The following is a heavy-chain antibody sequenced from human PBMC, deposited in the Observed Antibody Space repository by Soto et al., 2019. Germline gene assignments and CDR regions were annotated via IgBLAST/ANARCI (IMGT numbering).Heavy chain of an antibody. CDR2: IWYDGSNK. V-gene: IGHV3-33*01. D-gene: IGHD3-3*01. CDR1: GFTFSSYG. CDR3: ARDDGDGVVGDYYGMDV. Sequence: GGSLRLSCAASGFTFSSYGMHWVRQAPGKGLEWVAVIWYDGSNKYYADSVKGRFTISRDNSKNTLYLQMNSLRAEDTAVYYCARDDGDGVVGDYYGMDVWGQGTTVTVSS. J-gene: IGHJ6*02.